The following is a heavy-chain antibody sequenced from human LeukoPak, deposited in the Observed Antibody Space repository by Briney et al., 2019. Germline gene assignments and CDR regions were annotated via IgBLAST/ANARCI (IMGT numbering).Heavy chain of an antibody. Sequence: PGGSLRLSCAASGFTLSSYDMSWVRQAPGKGLEWVSAISGSGGGGSTYYADSVKGRFTISRDNSKNTLYLQMNSLRAEDTAVYYCAKEGYMNNWFDPWGQGTLVTVSS. CDR2: ISGSGGGGST. CDR1: GFTLSSYD. CDR3: AKEGYMNNWFDP. J-gene: IGHJ5*02. V-gene: IGHV3-23*01. D-gene: IGHD6-13*01.